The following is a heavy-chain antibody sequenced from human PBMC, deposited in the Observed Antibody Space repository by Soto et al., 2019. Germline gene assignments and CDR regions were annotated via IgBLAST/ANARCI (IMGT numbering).Heavy chain of an antibody. V-gene: IGHV4-31*03. CDR3: ARERDYYGSGSYYIGYDP. J-gene: IGHJ5*02. Sequence: LSLTCTVSGGSISSGGYYWSWIRQHPGKGLEWIGYIYYSGSTYYNPSLKSRVTISVDTSKNQFSLKLSSVTAADTAVYYCARERDYYGSGSYYIGYDPWGQGTLVTVSS. CDR1: GGSISSGGYY. D-gene: IGHD3-10*01. CDR2: IYYSGST.